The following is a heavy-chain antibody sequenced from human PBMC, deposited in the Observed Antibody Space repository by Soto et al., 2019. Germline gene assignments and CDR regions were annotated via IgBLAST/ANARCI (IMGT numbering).Heavy chain of an antibody. CDR2: ISRGSDDI. CDR3: ARRGERWLPEEY. Sequence: EVQLLESGGGLVQPGGSLRLSCAASGFTFHIYPMTWVRQNPGKGLEWVSTISRGSDDIQYADSVKGRFTLTRDDSKKTLYLQMNGLRAEDSAVYYCARRGERWLPEEYWGQGTLVTVSS. D-gene: IGHD6-19*01. V-gene: IGHV3-23*01. J-gene: IGHJ4*02. CDR1: GFTFHIYP.